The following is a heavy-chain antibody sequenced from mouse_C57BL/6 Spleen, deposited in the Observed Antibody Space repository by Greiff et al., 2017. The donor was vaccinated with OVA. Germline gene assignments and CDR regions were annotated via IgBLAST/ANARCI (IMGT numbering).Heavy chain of an antibody. Sequence: QVQLQQSGPELVKPGASVKISCKASGYAFSSSWMNWVKQRPGKGLEWIGRIYPGDGDTNYNGKFKGKATLTADKSSSTAYMQLSSLTSEDSAVYFCAREGDGTFYFAYWGQGTLVTVSA. CDR2: IYPGDGDT. CDR1: GYAFSSSW. D-gene: IGHD1-1*01. CDR3: AREGDGTFYFAY. J-gene: IGHJ3*01. V-gene: IGHV1-82*01.